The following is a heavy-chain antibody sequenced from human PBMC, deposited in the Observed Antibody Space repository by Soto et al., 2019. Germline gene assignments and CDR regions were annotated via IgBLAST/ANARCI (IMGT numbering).Heavy chain of an antibody. Sequence: PSETLSLTCTVSGGSVSSGSYYWSWIRQPPGKGLEWIGYIYYSGSTNYNPSLKSRVTISVDTSKNQFSLKLSSVTAADTAVYYCARDRRQYYDILTGSRVGWFDPWGQGTLVTVYS. CDR3: ARDRRQYYDILTGSRVGWFDP. CDR2: IYYSGST. V-gene: IGHV4-61*01. J-gene: IGHJ5*02. D-gene: IGHD3-9*01. CDR1: GGSVSSGSYY.